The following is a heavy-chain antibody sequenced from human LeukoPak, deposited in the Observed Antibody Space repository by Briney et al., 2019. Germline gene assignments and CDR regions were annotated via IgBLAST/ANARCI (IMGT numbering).Heavy chain of an antibody. V-gene: IGHV4-59*08. CDR1: GGSISSYY. CDR3: ASSTVVTSYFYYGMDV. J-gene: IGHJ6*02. D-gene: IGHD4-23*01. CDR2: IYYRGST. Sequence: SETLSLTCTVSGGSISSYYWSWIRQPPGKGLEWIGYIYYRGSTNYNPSLKSRVTISVDTSKNQFSLRLSSVTAADTAVYYCASSTVVTSYFYYGMDVWGQGTTVTVSS.